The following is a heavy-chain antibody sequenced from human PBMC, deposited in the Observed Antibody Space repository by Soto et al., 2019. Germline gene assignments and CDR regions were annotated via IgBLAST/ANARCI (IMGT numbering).Heavy chain of an antibody. J-gene: IGHJ6*02. CDR2: IIPIFGTA. CDR3: AGNYCSSTSCYNGYYYGMDV. Sequence: ASVKVSCKASGGTFSSYAISWVRQAPGQGLEWMGGIIPIFGTANYAQKFQGRVTITADESTSTAYMELSSLRSEDTAVYYCAGNYCSSTSCYNGYYYGMDVWGQGTTVTVSS. V-gene: IGHV1-69*13. CDR1: GGTFSSYA. D-gene: IGHD2-2*02.